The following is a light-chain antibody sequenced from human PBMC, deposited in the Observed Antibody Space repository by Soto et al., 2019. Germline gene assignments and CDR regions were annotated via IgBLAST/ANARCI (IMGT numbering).Light chain of an antibody. Sequence: QSALTQPASVSGSPGQSITISCTGTSSDVGTYNSVSWYQQHPGKAPKLMIYDVDIRPSGVSNRFSGSKSGNTASLTISGLQAEDEADYYCSSYPRSSTVLFGGGTKVTVL. CDR2: DVD. J-gene: IGLJ2*01. CDR1: SSDVGTYNS. CDR3: SSYPRSSTVL. V-gene: IGLV2-14*01.